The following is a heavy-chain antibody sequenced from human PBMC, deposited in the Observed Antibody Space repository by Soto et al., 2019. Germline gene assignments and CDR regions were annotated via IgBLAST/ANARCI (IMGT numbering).Heavy chain of an antibody. CDR2: IYHSVST. J-gene: IGHJ4*02. V-gene: IGHV4-4*02. CDR1: GGSISSNNW. Sequence: QVQLQESGPGLVKPSGTLSLTCAVSGGSISSNNWWSWVRQPPGKGLEWIGEIYHSVSTNYNPSLKSRVTMSVEKSKNQFSLKLSSVTAADTAVYYYARAPRGSSRSRGWGQGTLVTVSS. CDR3: ARAPRGSSRSRG. D-gene: IGHD6-13*01.